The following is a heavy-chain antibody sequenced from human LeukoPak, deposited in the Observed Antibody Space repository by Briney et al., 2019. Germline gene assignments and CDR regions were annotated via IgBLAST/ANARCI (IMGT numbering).Heavy chain of an antibody. J-gene: IGHJ3*02. CDR2: IYTSGST. V-gene: IGHV4-4*07. CDR1: GGSISSYY. D-gene: IGHD3-22*01. Sequence: SETLSLTCTVSGGSISSYYWSWIRQPAGKGLEWIGRIYTSGSTNYNPSLKSRVTMSVDTSKNQFSLKLSSVTAADTAVYYCARDQAYYYDSSGLLAFDIWGQGTMVTVSS. CDR3: ARDQAYYYDSSGLLAFDI.